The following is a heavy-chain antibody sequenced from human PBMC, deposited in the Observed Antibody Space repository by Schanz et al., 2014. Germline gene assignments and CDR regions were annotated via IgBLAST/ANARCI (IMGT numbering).Heavy chain of an antibody. CDR2: ISAYNGNT. J-gene: IGHJ4*02. Sequence: QVQVVQSGAEVKKPGSSVKVSCKASGYTFTSYGISWVRQAPGQGLEWMGWISAYNGNTNYAQKLQGRVTMTTDTATSTSYMELTSLRFDDTAVYYCARDFSAYVGNYFDYWGQGTLVTVSS. CDR3: ARDFSAYVGNYFDY. D-gene: IGHD5-12*01. CDR1: GYTFTSYG. V-gene: IGHV1-18*01.